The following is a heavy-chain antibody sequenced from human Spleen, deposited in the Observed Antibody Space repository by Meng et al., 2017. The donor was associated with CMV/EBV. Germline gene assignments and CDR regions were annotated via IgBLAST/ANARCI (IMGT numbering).Heavy chain of an antibody. Sequence: ASVKVSCKASGYTFTSYDINWVRQATGQGLEWMGWIHPNTGATNHAQSFQGRLTMTGDTSIRTVYMELSSLRSDDTAIYYCARDDNWGPDYWGQGTLVTVSS. D-gene: IGHD7-27*01. CDR1: GYTFTSYD. J-gene: IGHJ4*02. CDR3: ARDDNWGPDY. V-gene: IGHV1-2*02. CDR2: IHPNTGAT.